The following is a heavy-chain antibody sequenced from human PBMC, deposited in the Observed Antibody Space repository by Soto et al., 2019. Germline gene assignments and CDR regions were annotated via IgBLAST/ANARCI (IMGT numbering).Heavy chain of an antibody. CDR1: GHSFSAYY. Sequence: GASVKVSCKASGHSFSAYYMHWVRQAPGQGLEWMGWINPKSGATKYAQKFQGWVTMTRDTSISTAYMELSRLRSDDTAVYYCARDRRGDTAMVTDYYYYGMDVWGQGTTVTVSS. CDR3: ARDRRGDTAMVTDYYYYGMDV. J-gene: IGHJ6*02. V-gene: IGHV1-2*04. D-gene: IGHD5-18*01. CDR2: INPKSGAT.